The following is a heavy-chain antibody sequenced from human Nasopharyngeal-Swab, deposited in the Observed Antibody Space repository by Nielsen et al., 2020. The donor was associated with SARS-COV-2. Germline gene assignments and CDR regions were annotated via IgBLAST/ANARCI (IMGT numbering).Heavy chain of an antibody. CDR2: INPSGGGT. V-gene: IGHV1-46*01. Sequence: ASVKVSCKASGYTFTTYYIHWVRQAPGQGLEWMGIINPSGGGTNYAQKFKGRATMTGDTSTGTAYMELTSLTSGDTAVYYCARMMYFHGYYAMDVWGQGTTVTVSS. D-gene: IGHD3-10*01. J-gene: IGHJ6*02. CDR1: GYTFTTYY. CDR3: ARMMYFHGYYAMDV.